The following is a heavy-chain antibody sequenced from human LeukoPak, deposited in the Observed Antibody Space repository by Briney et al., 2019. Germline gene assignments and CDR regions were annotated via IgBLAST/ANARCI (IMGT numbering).Heavy chain of an antibody. V-gene: IGHV4-34*01. CDR2: INDSGRI. Sequence: SETLSLTCAVYGGSFSGYYWTWIRQPPGKGLEWIGEINDSGRINYNPSLRSRITMSLDTSKNQFSLTLSSVTAADTAVYYCAREPWELDHFDYWGQGTLVTVSS. J-gene: IGHJ4*02. CDR3: AREPWELDHFDY. CDR1: GGSFSGYY. D-gene: IGHD1-26*01.